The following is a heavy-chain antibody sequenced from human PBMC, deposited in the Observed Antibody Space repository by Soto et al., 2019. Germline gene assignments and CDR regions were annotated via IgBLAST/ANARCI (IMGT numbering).Heavy chain of an antibody. J-gene: IGHJ4*02. D-gene: IGHD3-10*01. CDR3: ARECTPRRAFDY. V-gene: IGHV3-23*01. CDR2: ISGSGEKT. Sequence: EVQLLESGGGLVQPGGSLRLSCKASGFKFSSYAMSWVRQAPGKGLEGVPSISGSGEKTYYADSVKGRFTFSRDNSKNTLYLEMNSLRVEDRAVYYCARECTPRRAFDYWGQGTLVTVSS. CDR1: GFKFSSYA.